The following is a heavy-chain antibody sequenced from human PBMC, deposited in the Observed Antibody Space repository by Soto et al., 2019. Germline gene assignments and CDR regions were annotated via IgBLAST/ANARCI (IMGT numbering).Heavy chain of an antibody. CDR2: IIPIFGTA. J-gene: IGHJ6*02. CDR3: ARQPVMTTPNPPGPYYYYYGMHV. V-gene: IGHV1-69*13. D-gene: IGHD3-22*01. CDR1: GGTFSSYA. Sequence: ASVKVSCKASGGTFSSYAISWVRQAPGQGLEWMGGIIPIFGTANYARKFQGRVTITADESTSTAYMELSSLRSEDTAVYYCARQPVMTTPNPPGPYYYYYGMHVWGQGTTVTVSS.